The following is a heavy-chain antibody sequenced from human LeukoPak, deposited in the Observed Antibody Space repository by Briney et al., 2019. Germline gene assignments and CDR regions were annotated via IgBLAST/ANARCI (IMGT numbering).Heavy chain of an antibody. V-gene: IGHV3-9*01. D-gene: IGHD2-2*01. CDR2: ISWNSGSI. Sequence: PGRSLRLSCAASGFTFDDYAMHWVRQAPGKGLEWVSGISWNSGSIGYADSVKGRFTISRDNAKNSLYLQMNSLRAEDTALYYCARTGLRYCSSTSCVPDYWGQGTLVTVSS. J-gene: IGHJ4*02. CDR3: ARTGLRYCSSTSCVPDY. CDR1: GFTFDDYA.